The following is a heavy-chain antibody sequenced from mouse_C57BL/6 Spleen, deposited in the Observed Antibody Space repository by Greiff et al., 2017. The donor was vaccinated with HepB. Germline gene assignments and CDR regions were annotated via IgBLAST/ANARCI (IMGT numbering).Heavy chain of an antibody. CDR2: IHPNSGST. J-gene: IGHJ1*03. V-gene: IGHV1-64*01. D-gene: IGHD1-1*01. CDR3: ARSPCDGRSHWYFDV. Sequence: VQLQQSGAELVKPGASVKLSCKASGYTFTSYWMHWVKQRPGQGLEWIGMIHPNSGSTNYNEKFKSKATLTVDKSSSTAYMQLSSLTSEDSAVYYCARSPCDGRSHWYFDVWGTGTTVTVSS. CDR1: GYTFTSYW.